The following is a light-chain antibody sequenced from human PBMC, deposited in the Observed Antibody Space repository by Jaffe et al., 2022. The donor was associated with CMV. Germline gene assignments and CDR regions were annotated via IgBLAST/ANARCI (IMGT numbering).Light chain of an antibody. J-gene: IGLJ3*02. CDR1: SSDVGNYDY. CDR3: SSYTSSTTVV. V-gene: IGLV2-14*03. CDR2: DVS. Sequence: QSALTQPASVSGSPGQSITISCTGTSSDVGNYDYVSWYQQHPGKAPKLLIYDVSNRPSGVSNRFSGSKSGNTASLTISGLQTEDEADYYCSSYTSSTTVVFGGGTDLTVV.